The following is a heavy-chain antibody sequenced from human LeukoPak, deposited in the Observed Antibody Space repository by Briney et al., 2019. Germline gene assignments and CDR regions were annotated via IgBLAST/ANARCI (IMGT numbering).Heavy chain of an antibody. J-gene: IGHJ4*02. CDR3: ARVDYYDSSGDNSFDY. V-gene: IGHV4-34*01. Sequence: SETLSLTCAVYGESFSGYYWSWIRQPPGKGLEWIGEINHSGSTNYNPSLKSRVTISVDTSKNQFSLKLSSVTAADTAVYYCARVDYYDSSGDNSFDYWGQGTLVTVSS. CDR1: GESFSGYY. D-gene: IGHD3-22*01. CDR2: INHSGST.